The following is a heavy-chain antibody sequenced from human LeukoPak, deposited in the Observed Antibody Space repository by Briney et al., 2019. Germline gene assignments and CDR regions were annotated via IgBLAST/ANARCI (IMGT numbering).Heavy chain of an antibody. J-gene: IGHJ4*02. CDR1: GFIFSDYS. V-gene: IGHV3-30*04. Sequence: PGGSLRLSCVASGFIFSDYSMDWVRQAPGKGLEWLAVISKDGGAYYADSVKGRFTISRDNDQKTLYLEMNRLRPEDTAVYYCARRPPTVGLDYWGQGTLVTVSS. D-gene: IGHD4-17*01. CDR2: ISKDGGA. CDR3: ARRPPTVGLDY.